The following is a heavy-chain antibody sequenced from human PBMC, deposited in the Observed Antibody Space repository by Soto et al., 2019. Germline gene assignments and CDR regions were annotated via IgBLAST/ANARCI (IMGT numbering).Heavy chain of an antibody. D-gene: IGHD6-19*01. CDR3: ARGSHRREWLVNH. CDR1: GFTFSSYG. J-gene: IGHJ5*02. V-gene: IGHV3-33*01. Sequence: GGSLRLSCAASGFTFSSYGMHWVRQAPGKGLEWVAVIWYDGSNKYYADSVKGRFTISRDNSKNTLYLQMNSLRAEDTAVYYCARGSHRREWLVNHWGQGTLVTVSS. CDR2: IWYDGSNK.